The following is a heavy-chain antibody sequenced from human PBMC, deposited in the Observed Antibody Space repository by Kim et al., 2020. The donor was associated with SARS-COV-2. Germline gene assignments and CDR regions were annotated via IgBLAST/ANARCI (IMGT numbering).Heavy chain of an antibody. V-gene: IGHV4-59*01. Sequence: SETLSLTCTVSGGSISSYYWSWIRQPPGKGLEWIGYIYYSGSTNYNPSLKSRVTISVDTSKNQFSLKLSSVTAADTAVYYCAGYSSSWYAFDYWGQGTLVTVSS. CDR1: GGSISSYY. D-gene: IGHD6-13*01. J-gene: IGHJ4*02. CDR2: IYYSGST. CDR3: AGYSSSWYAFDY.